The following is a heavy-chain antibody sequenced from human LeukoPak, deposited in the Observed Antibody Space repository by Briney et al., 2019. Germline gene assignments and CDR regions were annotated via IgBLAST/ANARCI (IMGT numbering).Heavy chain of an antibody. J-gene: IGHJ4*02. CDR2: INHSGTT. CDR1: GGSFSGYY. CDR3: ARHYGDYGLHFDY. Sequence: SETLSLTCAVYGGSFSGYYWSWFRQPPGKGLEWIGEINHSGTTNYNPSLKSRVTISVDTSKNQFSLKLSSVTAADTAVYYCARHYGDYGLHFDYWGQGTLVTVSS. D-gene: IGHD4-17*01. V-gene: IGHV4-34*01.